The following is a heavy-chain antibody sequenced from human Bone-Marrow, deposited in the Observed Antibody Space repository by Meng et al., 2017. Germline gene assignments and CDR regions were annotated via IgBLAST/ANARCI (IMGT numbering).Heavy chain of an antibody. CDR1: GFTFSSYA. CDR3: AKDRLLTWRAKYDY. CDR2: ISYDGSNK. Sequence: GGSLRLSCAASGFTFSSYAMHWVRQAPGKGLEWVAVISYDGSNKYYADSVKGRFTISRDNSKNTLYLQMNSLRAEDTAVYYCAKDRLLTWRAKYDYWGQGTLVTVSS. V-gene: IGHV3-30*04. J-gene: IGHJ4*02. D-gene: IGHD3-3*01.